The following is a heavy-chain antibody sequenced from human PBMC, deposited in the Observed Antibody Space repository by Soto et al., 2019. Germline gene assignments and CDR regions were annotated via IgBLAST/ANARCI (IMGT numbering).Heavy chain of an antibody. V-gene: IGHV1-8*01. D-gene: IGHD3-10*01. CDR1: GYTFTSYY. Sequence: EASVNVSFKASGYTFTSYYINWVRQATGQGLEWMGWMNPNSGNTGYAQKFQGRVTMTRNTSISTAYMELSSLRSEDTAVYYCARGITMVRGVMIGYWGQGTLVTVSS. CDR2: MNPNSGNT. CDR3: ARGITMVRGVMIGY. J-gene: IGHJ4*02.